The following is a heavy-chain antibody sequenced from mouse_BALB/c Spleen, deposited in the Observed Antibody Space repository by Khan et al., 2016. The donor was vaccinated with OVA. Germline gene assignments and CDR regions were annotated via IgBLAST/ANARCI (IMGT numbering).Heavy chain of an antibody. CDR3: ARSTYRYAFAY. CDR2: MIYTGYT. CDR1: GDSITSGH. V-gene: IGHV3-8*02. J-gene: IGHJ3*01. D-gene: IGHD2-14*01. Sequence: EVKLLESGPSLVKPSQTLSLTCSVTGDSITSGHWSWIRKFPGNKLEYMGYMIYTGYTYYNPSLKSRISITRHTSKNQYYLQLNSVTTEDAATYYCARSTYRYAFAYWGQGTLVTVSA.